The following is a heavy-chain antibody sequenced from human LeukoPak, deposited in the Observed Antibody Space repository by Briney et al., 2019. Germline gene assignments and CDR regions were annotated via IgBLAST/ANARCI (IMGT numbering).Heavy chain of an antibody. CDR2: ISSSSGYI. J-gene: IGHJ4*01. D-gene: IGHD3-10*01. V-gene: IGHV3-21*01. CDR1: GFTFSSYN. Sequence: GGSLRLSCAASGFTFSSYNMNWVRQAPGKGLEWVSSISSSSGYIYYADSVKGRFTISRDNAKNSLYLQMNSLRAEDTAVYHCATVRGGNTRDFDYWGQEPWSPSPQ. CDR3: ATVRGGNTRDFDY.